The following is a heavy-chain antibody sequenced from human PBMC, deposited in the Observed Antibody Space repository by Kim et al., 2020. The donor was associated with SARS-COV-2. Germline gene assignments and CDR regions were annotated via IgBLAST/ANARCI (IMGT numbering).Heavy chain of an antibody. CDR2: INNSGST. V-gene: IGHV4-34*01. CDR3: SRYSTSWYVINVPYYYYY. D-gene: IGHD6-13*01. J-gene: IGHJ6*03. CDR1: GGSFSGYY. Sequence: SETLSLTCAVYGGSFSGYYWSWIRQPPGKWLEWIGAINNSGSTNYNPSLKSRVTISVNTSKNQFSLKLSSVPAADTAVYYCSRYSTSWYVINVPYYYYY.